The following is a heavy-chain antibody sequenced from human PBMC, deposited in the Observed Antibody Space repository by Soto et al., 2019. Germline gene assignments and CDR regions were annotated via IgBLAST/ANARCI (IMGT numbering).Heavy chain of an antibody. J-gene: IGHJ6*02. Sequence: RWSLRLSCAASGLTFSSYGMHWVRQAPGKVLEWAAVMSYDGSNKYYADSLKGRFTISRDNSKNTLYLQMNSLRAEDTAVYYCAKEMGIAVAGTAPIGYYYYYGMDVWGQGTTVTVSS. CDR3: AKEMGIAVAGTAPIGYYYYYGMDV. V-gene: IGHV3-30*18. CDR1: GLTFSSYG. CDR2: MSYDGSNK. D-gene: IGHD6-19*01.